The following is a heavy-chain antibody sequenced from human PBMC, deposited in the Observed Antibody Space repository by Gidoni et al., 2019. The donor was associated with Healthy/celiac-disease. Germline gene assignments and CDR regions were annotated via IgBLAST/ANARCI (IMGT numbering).Heavy chain of an antibody. J-gene: IGHJ3*02. CDR1: GFTFSSYA. V-gene: IGHV3-23*01. CDR3: AKDPRASPRYYDYVWANLGI. Sequence: EVQLLESGGGLVQPGGSLRLSCAASGFTFSSYAMSWVRQAPGKGLEWVSAISGSGGSTYYADSVKGRFTISRDNSKNTLYLQMNSLRAEDTAVYYCAKDPRASPRYYDYVWANLGIWGQGTMVTVSS. CDR2: ISGSGGST. D-gene: IGHD3-16*01.